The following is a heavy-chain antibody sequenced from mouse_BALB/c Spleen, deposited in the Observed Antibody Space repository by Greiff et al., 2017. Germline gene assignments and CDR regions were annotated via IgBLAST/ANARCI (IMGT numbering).Heavy chain of an antibody. J-gene: IGHJ4*01. CDR2: IWTGGGT. CDR1: GFSLTSYD. Sequence: QVQLQQSGPGLVAPSQSLSITCTVSGFSLTSYDISWIRQPPGKGLEWLGVIWTGGGTNYNSAFMSRLSISKDNSKSQVFLKMNSLQTDDTAIYYCVRDLDYWGQGTSVTVSS. V-gene: IGHV2-9-2*01. CDR3: VRDLDY.